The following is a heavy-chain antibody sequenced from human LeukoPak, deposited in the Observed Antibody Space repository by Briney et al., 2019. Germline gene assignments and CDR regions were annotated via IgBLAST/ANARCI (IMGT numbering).Heavy chain of an antibody. CDR3: ARSYSSSWYGYYYYMDV. CDR1: GGSISSGSYY. V-gene: IGHV4-61*01. CDR2: IYYSGST. Sequence: SETLSLTCTVSGGSISSGSYYWSWIRQPPGKGLEWIGYIYYSGSTNYNPSLKSRVTISVDTSKNQFSLKLSSVTAADTAVYYCARSYSSSWYGYYYYMDVWGKGTTVTISS. D-gene: IGHD6-13*01. J-gene: IGHJ6*03.